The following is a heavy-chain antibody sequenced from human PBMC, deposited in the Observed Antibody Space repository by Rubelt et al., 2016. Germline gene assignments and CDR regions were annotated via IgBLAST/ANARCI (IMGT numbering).Heavy chain of an antibody. J-gene: IGHJ3*02. CDR3: ARDRTWLVPGLDAFDI. CDR1: GYTFTSYG. D-gene: IGHD6-19*01. V-gene: IGHV1-18*01. CDR2: MSAYNGNT. Sequence: QVQLVQSGAEVKKPGASVKVSCKASGYTFTSYGISWVRQAPGQGLEWMGWMSAYNGNTNYAQKIHGRVTMTTDTSTSTAYMELRSLRSDDTAVYYCARDRTWLVPGLDAFDIWGQGTMVTVSS.